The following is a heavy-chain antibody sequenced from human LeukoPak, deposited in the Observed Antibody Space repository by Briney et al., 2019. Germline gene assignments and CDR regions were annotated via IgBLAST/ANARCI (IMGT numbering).Heavy chain of an antibody. Sequence: GGSLRLSCAASGFTFSSYAMSWVRQAPGKGLEWVSGSGSGGSTYYADSVKGRFTISRDNSKNTLYLQMNSLRAEDTAVYYCARDRSGSYCIDYWGQGTLVTVSS. CDR2: SGSGGST. D-gene: IGHD3-10*01. CDR3: ARDRSGSYCIDY. J-gene: IGHJ4*02. CDR1: GFTFSSYA. V-gene: IGHV3-23*01.